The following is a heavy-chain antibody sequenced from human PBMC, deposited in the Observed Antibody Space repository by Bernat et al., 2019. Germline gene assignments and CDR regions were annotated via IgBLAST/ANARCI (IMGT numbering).Heavy chain of an antibody. J-gene: IGHJ3*02. CDR1: GFTFSSYA. Sequence: EVQLLESGGGLVQPGGSLRLSCAASGFTFSSYAMSWVRQAPGKGLEWVSAISGSGGSTYYADSVKGRFTISRDNSKNTLYLQMNSLRAEDTAVYYCSKSVGFLEWLYGWGDAFDIWGQGTMVTVSS. D-gene: IGHD3-3*02. V-gene: IGHV3-23*01. CDR2: ISGSGGST. CDR3: SKSVGFLEWLYGWGDAFDI.